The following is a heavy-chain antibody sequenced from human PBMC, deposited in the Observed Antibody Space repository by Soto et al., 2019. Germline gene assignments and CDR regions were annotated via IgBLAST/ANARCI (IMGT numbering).Heavy chain of an antibody. V-gene: IGHV4-61*08. CDR3: ARVWDIVVVPAAMPLRGGAFDI. D-gene: IGHD2-2*01. Sequence: PSETLSLTCTVSGGSISSGGYYWSWIRQHPGKGLEWIGYIYYSGSTNYNPSLKSRVTISVDTSRNQFSLKLSSVTAADTAVYYCARVWDIVVVPAAMPLRGGAFDIWGQGTMVTVSS. CDR2: IYYSGST. CDR1: GGSISSGGYY. J-gene: IGHJ3*02.